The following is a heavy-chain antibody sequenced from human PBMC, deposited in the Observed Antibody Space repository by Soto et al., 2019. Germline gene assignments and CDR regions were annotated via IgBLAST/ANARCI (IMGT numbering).Heavy chain of an antibody. J-gene: IGHJ6*02. CDR2: INHSGST. CDR3: ARVVRAVAGYYYYGMDV. Sequence: QVQLQQWGAGLLKPSETLSLTCAVYGGSFSGYYWSWIRQPPGKGLEWIGEINHSGSTNYNPSLKTPVTISEDPSKNQFPRKLSSVTAADTAVYYCARVVRAVAGYYYYGMDVWGQGTTVTVSS. CDR1: GGSFSGYY. V-gene: IGHV4-34*01. D-gene: IGHD6-19*01.